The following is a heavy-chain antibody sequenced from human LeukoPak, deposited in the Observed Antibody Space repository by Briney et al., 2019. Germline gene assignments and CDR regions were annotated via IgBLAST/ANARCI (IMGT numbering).Heavy chain of an antibody. V-gene: IGHV4-31*03. CDR1: GGSISSGGYY. J-gene: IGHJ5*02. Sequence: PSETLSLTCTVSGGSISSGGYYWSWIRQHPGKGLEWIGYIYYSGSTYYNPSLKSRVTISVDTSKNQFSLKLSSVTAADTAVYYCARVFINRGTAIPNWFDPWGQGTLVTVSS. D-gene: IGHD2-21*02. CDR2: IYYSGST. CDR3: ARVFINRGTAIPNWFDP.